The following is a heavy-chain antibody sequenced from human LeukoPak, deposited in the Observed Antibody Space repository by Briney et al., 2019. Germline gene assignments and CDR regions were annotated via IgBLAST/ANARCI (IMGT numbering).Heavy chain of an antibody. Sequence: GGSLRLSCAASGFSFNTYAMKWVRQAPGRGLEWVSTIDGSGDNKYYADSVKGRFTISRENSKNTLSLQMNSLRAEDTAVYYCAKVGPFGELSFSDYWGQGTLVTVSS. J-gene: IGHJ4*02. CDR2: IDGSGDNK. CDR3: AKVGPFGELSFSDY. CDR1: GFSFNTYA. V-gene: IGHV3-23*01. D-gene: IGHD3-10*01.